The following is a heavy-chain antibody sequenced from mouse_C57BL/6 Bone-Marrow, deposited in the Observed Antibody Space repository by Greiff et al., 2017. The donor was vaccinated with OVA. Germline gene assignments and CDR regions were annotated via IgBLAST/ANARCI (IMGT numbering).Heavy chain of an antibody. CDR1: GYTFTDYY. CDR2: INPNNGGT. CDR3: ARASYYYGSSYGAY. Sequence: VQLQQSGPELVKPGASVKISCKASGYTFTDYYMNWVKQSHGKSLEWIGDINPNNGGTSYNQKFKGKATLTVDKSSSTAYMELRSLTSEDSAVYYCARASYYYGSSYGAYWGQGTLVTVSA. J-gene: IGHJ3*01. D-gene: IGHD1-1*01. V-gene: IGHV1-26*01.